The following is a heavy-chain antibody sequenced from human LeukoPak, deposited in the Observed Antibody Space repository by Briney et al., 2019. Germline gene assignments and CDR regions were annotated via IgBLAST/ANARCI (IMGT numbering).Heavy chain of an antibody. J-gene: IGHJ6*03. CDR2: IKSKTDGGTT. CDR3: TAPDVNDHRIEYYYYYYMDV. V-gene: IGHV3-15*01. CDR1: GFTFSNAW. Sequence: GGSLRLSCAASGFTFSNAWMSWVRQAPGKGLEWVGRIKSKTDGGTTDYAAPVKGRFTISRDDSKNTLYLQMNSLKTEDTAVYYCTAPDVNDHRIEYYYYYYMDVWGKGTTVTVSS. D-gene: IGHD1-1*01.